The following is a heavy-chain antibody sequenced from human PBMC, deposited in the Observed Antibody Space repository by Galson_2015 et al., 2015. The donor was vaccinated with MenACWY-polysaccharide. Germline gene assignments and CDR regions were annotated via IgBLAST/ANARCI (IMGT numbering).Heavy chain of an antibody. Sequence: SLRLSCAASGFTFSNASMRWVRQAPGKGLVWVSRINSNGGSTAYADSVKGRFTISSDNAKTTLYLQMNSLRVEDTAVYYCVGPFARAGTGACGIDSWGQGTTVTVSS. V-gene: IGHV3-74*01. CDR2: INSNGGST. J-gene: IGHJ6*02. CDR1: GFTFSNAS. CDR3: VGPFARAGTGACGIDS.